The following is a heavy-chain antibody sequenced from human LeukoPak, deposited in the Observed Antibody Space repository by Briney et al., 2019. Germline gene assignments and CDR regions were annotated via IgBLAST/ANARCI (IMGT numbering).Heavy chain of an antibody. CDR3: AREGVGIAAATLGWFDP. V-gene: IGHV1-69*05. J-gene: IGHJ5*02. CDR1: GGTFSSYA. Sequence: GASVKVSCKASGGTFSSYAISWVRQAPGQGLEWMGGIIPSFDTANYAQKFQGRVTITTDESTSTAYMELGSLRSEDTAVYYCAREGVGIAAATLGWFDPWGQGTLVTVSS. D-gene: IGHD6-13*01. CDR2: IIPSFDTA.